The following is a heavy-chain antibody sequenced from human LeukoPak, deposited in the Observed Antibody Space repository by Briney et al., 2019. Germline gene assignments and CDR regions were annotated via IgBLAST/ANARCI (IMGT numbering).Heavy chain of an antibody. CDR1: GGSISSYY. D-gene: IGHD5-12*01. J-gene: IGHJ4*02. Sequence: SETLSLTCTVSGGSISSYYWSWIRQPPGKGLEWIAYIYYSGSTNYNPSLKSRVTISVDTSKNQFSLKLSSVTAADTAVYYCARAGGIVATTGFDYWGQGTLVTVSS. CDR2: IYYSGST. V-gene: IGHV4-59*01. CDR3: ARAGGIVATTGFDY.